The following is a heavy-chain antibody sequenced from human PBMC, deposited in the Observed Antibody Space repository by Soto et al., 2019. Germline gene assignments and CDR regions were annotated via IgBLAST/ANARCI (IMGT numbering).Heavy chain of an antibody. CDR2: VHNSGST. D-gene: IGHD6-19*01. CDR1: GDPISRYH. V-gene: IGHV4-59*01. Sequence: QVQLQESGPGLVKPSETLSLSCTVSGDPISRYHWSWIRQTPGKGLEWIGYVHNSGSTSYNPSLKSRVTLSTDTSRKQFSLRLRSVTAADTAVYYCTGDRNNRVWYKYWGQGTLVTVSS. CDR3: TGDRNNRVWYKY. J-gene: IGHJ4*02.